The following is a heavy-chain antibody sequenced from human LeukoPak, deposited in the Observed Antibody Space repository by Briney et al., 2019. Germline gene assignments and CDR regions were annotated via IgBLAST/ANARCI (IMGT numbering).Heavy chain of an antibody. CDR3: ARDPLSDYSNYVGSDY. J-gene: IGHJ4*02. Sequence: SETLSLTCKVSGDSLSSSTCNWSWIRQPPGKGLEWIGYISQSGNPYFTPSLKSRATISVDRSKNHFSLTLISVTAADTAVYYCARDPLSDYSNYVGSDYWGQGTLVTVSS. D-gene: IGHD4-11*01. V-gene: IGHV4-30-2*01. CDR2: ISQSGNP. CDR1: GDSLSSSTCN.